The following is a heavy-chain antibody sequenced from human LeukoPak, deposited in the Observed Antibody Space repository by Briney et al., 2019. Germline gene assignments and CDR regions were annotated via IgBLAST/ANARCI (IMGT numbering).Heavy chain of an antibody. J-gene: IGHJ4*02. D-gene: IGHD3-10*01. V-gene: IGHV3-23*01. CDR2: ISGSDGST. Sequence: GGSLRLSCAASGFTFRSYAMSWVRQAPGKGLEWVSGISGSDGSTYYADSVKGRFTMSRDNSKNTLYLQMNSLRAEDTAVYYCAKALSGSGNYGDFDYWGQGTLVTVSS. CDR1: GFTFRSYA. CDR3: AKALSGSGNYGDFDY.